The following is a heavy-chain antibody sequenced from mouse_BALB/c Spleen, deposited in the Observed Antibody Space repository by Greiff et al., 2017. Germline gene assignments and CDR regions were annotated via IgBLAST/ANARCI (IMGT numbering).Heavy chain of an antibody. J-gene: IGHJ4*01. Sequence: VQLQQSGPELVKPGASVKMSCKASGYTFTSYYIHWVKQRPGQGLEWIGWIYPGDGSTKYNEKFKGKTTLTADKSSSTAYMLLSSLTSEDSAIYFCAGGYYDAMDYWGQGTSVTVSS. CDR1: GYTFTSYY. CDR3: AGGYYDAMDY. V-gene: IGHV1S56*01. D-gene: IGHD2-2*01. CDR2: IYPGDGST.